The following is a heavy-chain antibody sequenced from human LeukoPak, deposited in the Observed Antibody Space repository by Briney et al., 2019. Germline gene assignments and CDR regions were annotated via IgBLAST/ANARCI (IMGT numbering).Heavy chain of an antibody. Sequence: PGGSLTLSCAASGFTVSSDYMSWVRQAPGKGLEWVSVIYSGGSTYYADSVKGRFTISRDSSKNTLYLQMNSLRAEDTAVYYCARAEDGYNQFFDYWGQGTLVTVSS. V-gene: IGHV3-66*01. CDR2: IYSGGST. D-gene: IGHD5-12*01. CDR1: GFTVSSDY. J-gene: IGHJ4*02. CDR3: ARAEDGYNQFFDY.